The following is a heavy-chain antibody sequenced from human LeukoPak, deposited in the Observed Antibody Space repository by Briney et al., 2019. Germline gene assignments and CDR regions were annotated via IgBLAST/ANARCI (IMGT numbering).Heavy chain of an antibody. CDR1: GYTFTGYY. CDR2: INPNSGGT. J-gene: IGHJ5*02. V-gene: IGHV1-2*02. CDR3: ARVPALSVVTPIKFDP. Sequence: ASVKVSCTASGYTFTGYYMHWVRQAPGKGLEWMGWINPNSGGTNYAQQFQGRATVTRDTTICTAYMGLSRLGSDDTDVYYCARVPALSVVTPIKFDPWGQGTLVAVSS. D-gene: IGHD4-23*01.